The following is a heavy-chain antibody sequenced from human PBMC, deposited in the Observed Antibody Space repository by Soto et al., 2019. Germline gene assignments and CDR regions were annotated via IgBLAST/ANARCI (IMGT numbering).Heavy chain of an antibody. V-gene: IGHV2-5*02. CDR1: GFSLSTSGVG. Sequence: QITLKESGPTLVKPTQTLTLTCTFSGFSLSTSGVGVGWIRQPPGKALEGLALIYWGDGKRYTPSLKSRLTITKDTSKNQVVLTMTNMDPVDTATYYCAHARHPYSSYGMDVWGQGTTVTVSS. CDR2: IYWGDGK. CDR3: AHARHPYSSYGMDV. J-gene: IGHJ6*02.